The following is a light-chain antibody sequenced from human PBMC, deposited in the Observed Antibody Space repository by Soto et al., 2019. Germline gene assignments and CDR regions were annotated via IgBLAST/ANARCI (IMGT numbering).Light chain of an antibody. V-gene: IGKV1-8*01. Sequence: AIRMTQSPSSFSASTGDRVTITCRASQGVSNYLAWYQQRPGKAPKLLIYAASTLQTGVPSTFSGSGSGTDFTLTISRLQSDDFPTYYCLQYFTCPFTFGPGTKVDI. CDR1: QGVSNY. CDR2: AAS. J-gene: IGKJ3*01. CDR3: LQYFTCPFT.